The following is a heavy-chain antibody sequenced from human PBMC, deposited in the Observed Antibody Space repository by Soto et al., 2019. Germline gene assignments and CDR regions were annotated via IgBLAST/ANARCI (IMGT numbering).Heavy chain of an antibody. Sequence: EVDLVESGGGLVQSGGSLRLSCAASGFTLRNYGMNWVRQAPGKGLEWVSYIGIGSSTKYYADSVKGRFTISRDNAKNSLYLQMNSLRAEDTAVYYCARDQLYYNDISGRPLNAFDVWGQGTMVTVSS. CDR1: GFTLRNYG. D-gene: IGHD3-22*01. J-gene: IGHJ3*01. CDR3: ARDQLYYNDISGRPLNAFDV. V-gene: IGHV3-48*01. CDR2: IGIGSSTK.